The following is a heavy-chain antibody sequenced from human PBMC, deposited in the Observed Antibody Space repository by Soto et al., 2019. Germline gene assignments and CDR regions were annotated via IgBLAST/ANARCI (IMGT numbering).Heavy chain of an antibody. CDR2: INHSGST. D-gene: IGHD3-10*01. V-gene: IGHV4-34*01. CDR3: ARGYLTMVRGVIPYYYYMDV. CDR1: GGSFSGYY. J-gene: IGHJ6*03. Sequence: SETLSLTCAVYGGSFSGYYWSWIRQPPGKGLEWIGEINHSGSTNYNPSLKSRVTISVDTAKNQFSLKLSSVTAADTAVYYCARGYLTMVRGVIPYYYYMDVWGKGTTVTVSS.